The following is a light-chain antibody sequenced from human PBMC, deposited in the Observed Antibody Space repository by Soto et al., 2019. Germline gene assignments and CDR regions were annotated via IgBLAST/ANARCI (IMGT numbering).Light chain of an antibody. CDR1: SGDVGGYNY. Sequence: QSALTQPASVSGSPGQSITISCTGTSGDVGGYNYVAWYQQHPGKAPKLMIYDVSNRPSGVSNRFSGSKSGNTASLTISGRHAEDEADYYCSSYTSSGTLVFGGGTKLTVL. CDR2: DVS. J-gene: IGLJ2*01. V-gene: IGLV2-14*01. CDR3: SSYTSSGTLV.